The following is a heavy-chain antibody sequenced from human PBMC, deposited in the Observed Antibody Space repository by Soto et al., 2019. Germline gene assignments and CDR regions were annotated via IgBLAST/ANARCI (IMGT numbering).Heavy chain of an antibody. D-gene: IGHD6-13*01. CDR2: IYYSGST. J-gene: IGHJ6*02. Sequence: SDTLSLTCTVSGGSISTYYCSWVRQPPGKGLEWIGYIYYSGSTNYNPSLKSRVTISVDTSKNQFSLKLSSVTAADTAVYYCARDSRSSSFFGMDVWGQGTTVTVSS. CDR1: GGSISTYY. CDR3: ARDSRSSSFFGMDV. V-gene: IGHV4-59*01.